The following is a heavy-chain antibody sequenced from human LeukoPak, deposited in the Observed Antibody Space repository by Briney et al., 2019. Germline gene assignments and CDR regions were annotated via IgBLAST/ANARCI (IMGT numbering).Heavy chain of an antibody. V-gene: IGHV3-23*01. Sequence: GGSPRLSCAASGFTFSSYAMSWVRQAPGKGLEWVSAISGSGGSTYYADSVKGRFTISRDNSKNTLYLQMNSLRAEDTAVYYCAKDLLEYCSSTSCYTFDYWGQGTLVTVSS. J-gene: IGHJ4*02. D-gene: IGHD2-2*02. CDR3: AKDLLEYCSSTSCYTFDY. CDR1: GFTFSSYA. CDR2: ISGSGGST.